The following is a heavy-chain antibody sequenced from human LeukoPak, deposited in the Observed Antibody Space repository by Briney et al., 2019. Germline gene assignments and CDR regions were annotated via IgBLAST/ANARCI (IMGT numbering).Heavy chain of an antibody. Sequence: GGSLRLSCAASGFTFSSYSMNWVRQAPGKGLEWVSSISSSSSYIYYADSVKGRFTISRDNAKNSLYLQMNSLRAEDTAVYYCARDRRWHSSGWNNWFDPWGQGTLVTVSS. CDR2: ISSSSSYI. D-gene: IGHD6-19*01. J-gene: IGHJ5*02. CDR1: GFTFSSYS. V-gene: IGHV3-21*01. CDR3: ARDRRWHSSGWNNWFDP.